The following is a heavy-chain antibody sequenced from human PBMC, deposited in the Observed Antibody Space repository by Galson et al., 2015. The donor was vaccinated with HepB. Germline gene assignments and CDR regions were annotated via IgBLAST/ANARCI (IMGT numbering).Heavy chain of an antibody. CDR1: GFTVSSNY. D-gene: IGHD3-22*01. CDR3: ARTLRYYDSSGYPGLFYDY. Sequence: SLRLSCAASGFTVSSNYMSWVRQAPGKGLEWVSVIYSGGSTYYADSVKGRFTISRDNSKNTLYLQMNSLRAEDTAVYYCARTLRYYDSSGYPGLFYDYWGQGTLVTVSS. J-gene: IGHJ4*02. V-gene: IGHV3-53*01. CDR2: IYSGGST.